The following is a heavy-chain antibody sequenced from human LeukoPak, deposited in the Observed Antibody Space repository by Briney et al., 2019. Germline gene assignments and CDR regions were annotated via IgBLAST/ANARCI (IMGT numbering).Heavy chain of an antibody. CDR1: GFTVSNNY. CDR2: IYGGRNNT. V-gene: IGHV3-53*01. J-gene: IGHJ4*02. D-gene: IGHD6-19*01. Sequence: GGSLRLSCTVSGFTVSNNYMSWARQAPGKGLEWVSVIYGGRNNTVYADSVKGRFTISRDNSRNTIYLQIDSLRAEDTATYYCAREFRQTYSSGWSLDYWGQGTLVTVSS. CDR3: AREFRQTYSSGWSLDY.